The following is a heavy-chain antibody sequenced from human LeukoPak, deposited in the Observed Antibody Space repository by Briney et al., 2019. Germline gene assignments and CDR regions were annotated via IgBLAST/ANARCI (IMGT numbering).Heavy chain of an antibody. J-gene: IGHJ3*02. CDR1: GFNSSDHY. D-gene: IGHD2-21*01. V-gene: IGHV3-11*01. CDR3: ASTPTAYRAFDI. Sequence: PGGSLKLSCATSGFNSSDHYMSWIRQAPGKGLERVSYISSIGSTIYYADSVKGRFTISRDNAKNSLYLQMNSLRAEDTAVYYCASTPTAYRAFDIWGQGTMVTVSS. CDR2: ISSIGSTI.